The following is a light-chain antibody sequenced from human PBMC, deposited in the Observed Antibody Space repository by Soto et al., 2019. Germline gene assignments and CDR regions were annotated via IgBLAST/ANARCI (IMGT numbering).Light chain of an antibody. CDR1: QSINSD. V-gene: IGKV3D-15*01. CDR3: QQYDSFSVT. Sequence: EIVMTQSPATLSVSPGETTRLSCRASQSINSDVAWYQQKVGQTPRLLIHGASTRATGTAARFSGSGSGTEFTLTISGLQSEDFATYYCQQYDSFSVTFGQGTKVDIK. CDR2: GAS. J-gene: IGKJ1*01.